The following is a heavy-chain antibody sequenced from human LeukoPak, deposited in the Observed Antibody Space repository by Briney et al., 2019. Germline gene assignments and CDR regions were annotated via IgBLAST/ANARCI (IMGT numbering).Heavy chain of an antibody. CDR3: ARHFTIAAHFDY. CDR2: IYYSGST. Sequence: SETLSLTCTVSAGSISSYYWSWIRQPPGKGLKSIGYIYYSGSTNYNPSLKSRVTISVDTSKNQFSLKLSSVTAADTAVYYCARHFTIAAHFDYWGQGTLVTVSS. V-gene: IGHV4-59*08. J-gene: IGHJ4*02. D-gene: IGHD6-13*01. CDR1: AGSISSYY.